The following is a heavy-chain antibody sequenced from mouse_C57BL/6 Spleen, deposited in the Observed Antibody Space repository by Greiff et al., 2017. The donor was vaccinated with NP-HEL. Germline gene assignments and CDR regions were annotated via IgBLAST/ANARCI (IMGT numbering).Heavy chain of an antibody. Sequence: EVRLVESEGGLVQPGSSMKLSCTASGFTFSDYYLAWVRQVPEKGLEWVANLNYDGSSTYYLDSLQSRFIISRDNAKNLLYLQMSSLKSEDTATYYCARVGVYYGNYWYFDVWGTGTTVTVSS. CDR3: ARVGVYYGNYWYFDV. CDR2: LNYDGSST. J-gene: IGHJ1*03. V-gene: IGHV5-16*01. CDR1: GFTFSDYY. D-gene: IGHD2-1*01.